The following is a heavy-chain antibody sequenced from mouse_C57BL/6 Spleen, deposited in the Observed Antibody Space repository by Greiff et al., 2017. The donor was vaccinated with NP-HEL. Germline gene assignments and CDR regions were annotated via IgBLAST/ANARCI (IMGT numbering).Heavy chain of an antibody. CDR2: SRNKANDYTT. CDR3: ARDAWGGYYAMDY. D-gene: IGHD1-1*02. Sequence: EVQVVESGGGLVQSGRSLRLSCATSGFTFSDFYMEWVRQAPGKGLEWIAASRNKANDYTTEYSASVKGRFIVSRDTSQSILYLQMNALRAEDTAIYYCARDAWGGYYAMDYWGQGTSVTVSS. V-gene: IGHV7-1*01. J-gene: IGHJ4*01. CDR1: GFTFSDFY.